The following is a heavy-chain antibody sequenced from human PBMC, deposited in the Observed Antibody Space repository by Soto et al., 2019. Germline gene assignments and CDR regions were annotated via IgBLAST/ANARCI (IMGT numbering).Heavy chain of an antibody. Sequence: GGSLRLSCAASGFTFSSYAMSWVRQAPGKGLEWVSAISGSGGSTYYADSVKGRFTISRDNSKNTLYLQMNSLRAEDTAVYYCAKDTGDGYNFQLVLAWPTLDYWGQGTLVTVS. J-gene: IGHJ4*02. CDR1: GFTFSSYA. CDR3: AKDTGDGYNFQLVLAWPTLDY. D-gene: IGHD5-12*01. CDR2: ISGSGGST. V-gene: IGHV3-23*01.